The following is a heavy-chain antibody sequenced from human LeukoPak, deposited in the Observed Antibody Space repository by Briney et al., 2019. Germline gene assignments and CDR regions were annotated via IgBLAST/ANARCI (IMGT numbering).Heavy chain of an antibody. Sequence: SETLSLTCTVSGGSISSYYWSWIRQPAGKGLEWIGRIYTSGSTNYNPSLKSRVTISVDTSKNQFSLKLSSVTAADTAVYYCARGDSLGYSSSWYRFDPWGQGTLVTVSS. CDR1: GGSISSYY. D-gene: IGHD6-13*01. CDR3: ARGDSLGYSSSWYRFDP. J-gene: IGHJ5*02. V-gene: IGHV4-4*07. CDR2: IYTSGST.